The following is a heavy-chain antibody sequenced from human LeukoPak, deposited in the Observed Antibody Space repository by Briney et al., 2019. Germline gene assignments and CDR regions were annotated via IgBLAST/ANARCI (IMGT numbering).Heavy chain of an antibody. J-gene: IGHJ4*02. D-gene: IGHD2-21*02. CDR1: GGSISSGDYY. V-gene: IGHV4-30-4*01. CDR2: IYYSGST. CDR3: ARVQKGVTDY. Sequence: SQTLSLTCTVSGGSISSGDYYWNWIRQPPGKGLEWIGYIYYSGSTYYNPSLKSRVTISVDRSKNQFSLKLSSVTAADTAVYYCARVQKGVTDYWGQGTLVTVPS.